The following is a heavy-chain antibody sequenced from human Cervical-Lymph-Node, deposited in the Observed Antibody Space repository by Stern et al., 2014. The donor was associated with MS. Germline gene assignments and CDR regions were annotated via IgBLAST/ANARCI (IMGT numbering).Heavy chain of an antibody. CDR2: ISIFGDTI. CDR3: ARGPPLFDP. V-gene: IGHV3-48*01. J-gene: IGHJ5*02. CDR1: GFTFSDYT. Sequence: VQLVDSGGGLVQPGGSLRLSCAASGFTFSDYTMNWVRQAPGKGLEWLSYISIFGDTIYYADSVKGRFTISRDNGRNSLYLQMNSLRGEDTAVYYCARGPPLFDPWGQGTLVTVSS.